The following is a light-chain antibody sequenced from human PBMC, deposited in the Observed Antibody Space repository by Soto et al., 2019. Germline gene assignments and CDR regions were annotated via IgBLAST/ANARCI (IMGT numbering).Light chain of an antibody. CDR1: QSISSW. J-gene: IGKJ5*01. CDR3: QQYNSYPT. V-gene: IGKV1-5*03. Sequence: DIQMTQSPSTLSASVGDRVTITCRASQSISSWWAWYQQKPGKAPKLLFYKASSLESGVPSRFSGSGSGTEFTLTISSLQPDDFATYYCQQYNSYPTFGQGTRLEIK. CDR2: KAS.